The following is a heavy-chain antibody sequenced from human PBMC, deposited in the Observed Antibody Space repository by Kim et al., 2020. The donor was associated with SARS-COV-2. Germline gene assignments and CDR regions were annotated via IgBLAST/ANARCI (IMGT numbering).Heavy chain of an antibody. CDR2: FDPEDGET. CDR3: ATRITIFGVVNSPLYYGMDV. V-gene: IGHV1-24*01. J-gene: IGHJ6*02. D-gene: IGHD3-3*01. Sequence: ASVKVSCKVSGYTLTELSMHWVRQAPGKGLEWMGGFDPEDGETIYAQKFQGRVTMTEDTSTDTAYMELSSLRSEDTAVYYCATRITIFGVVNSPLYYGMDVWGQGTTVTVSS. CDR1: GYTLTELS.